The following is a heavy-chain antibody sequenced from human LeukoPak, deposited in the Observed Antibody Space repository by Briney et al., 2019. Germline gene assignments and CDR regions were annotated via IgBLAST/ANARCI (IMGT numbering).Heavy chain of an antibody. J-gene: IGHJ5*01. D-gene: IGHD6-13*01. V-gene: IGHV1-24*01. CDR3: ATLDLPPSTAAVAS. CDR2: FVLEDGER. Sequence: ASVKVSCKVSGYTLSELSIHWVRQGPGKGLEWMAGFVLEDGERIYAQKFRGRVRVTEDTSTDTAYMELSSLRSEDTAVYYCATLDLPPSTAAVASWGLGTLVTVSS. CDR1: GYTLSELS.